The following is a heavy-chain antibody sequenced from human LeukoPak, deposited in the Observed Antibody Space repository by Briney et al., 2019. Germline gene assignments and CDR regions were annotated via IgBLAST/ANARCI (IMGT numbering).Heavy chain of an antibody. CDR2: INHSGST. CDR3: ARGRDHYGSGSYYKPYRYFQH. V-gene: IGHV4-34*01. J-gene: IGHJ1*01. Sequence: SETLSLTCAVYGGSFSGYYWSWIRQPPGKGLEWIGEINHSGSTNYNPSLKSRVTISVDKSKNQFSLKLSSVTAADTAVYYCARGRDHYGSGSYYKPYRYFQHWGQGTLVTVSS. D-gene: IGHD3-10*01. CDR1: GGSFSGYY.